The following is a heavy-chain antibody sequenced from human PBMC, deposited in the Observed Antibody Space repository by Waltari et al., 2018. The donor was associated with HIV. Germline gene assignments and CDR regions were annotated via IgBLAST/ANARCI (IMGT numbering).Heavy chain of an antibody. CDR2: IIPIFGTA. CDR1: GGTFSSYA. CDR3: ARDSRIVYDSSGDDAFDI. J-gene: IGHJ3*02. V-gene: IGHV1-69*01. D-gene: IGHD3-22*01. Sequence: QVQLVQSGAEVKKPGSSVKVSCKASGGTFSSYAISWVRQAPGQGLEWMGGIIPIFGTANYAQKFQGRVTITADESTSTAYMELSSLRSEDTAVYYCARDSRIVYDSSGDDAFDIWGQGTMVTVSS.